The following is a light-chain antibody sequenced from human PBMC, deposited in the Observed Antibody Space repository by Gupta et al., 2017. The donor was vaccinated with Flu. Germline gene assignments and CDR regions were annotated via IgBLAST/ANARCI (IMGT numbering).Light chain of an antibody. V-gene: IGKV1-33*01. CDR3: QQYDSPLHT. Sequence: PSSLSASVGDRVTITCQASQDISNYLNWYQQKPGKAPKLLIYDASNLERGVPSRFSGSGSGTDFTLTIRSLQPEDFATYYCQQYDSPLHTFGQGTKVEIK. CDR2: DAS. J-gene: IGKJ1*01. CDR1: QDISNY.